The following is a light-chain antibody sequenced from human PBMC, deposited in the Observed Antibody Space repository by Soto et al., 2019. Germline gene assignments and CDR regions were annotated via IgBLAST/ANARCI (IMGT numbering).Light chain of an antibody. CDR3: SSYAGNHIV. J-gene: IGLJ1*01. V-gene: IGLV2-8*01. CDR1: GSDVGGYNY. Sequence: SCTGTGSDVGGYNYVSWYQQHPGKAPKLMIYDVSKRPSGVPDRFSGSKSGNTASLTVSGLQAEDEADYYCSSYAGNHIVFGTGTKVTVL. CDR2: DVS.